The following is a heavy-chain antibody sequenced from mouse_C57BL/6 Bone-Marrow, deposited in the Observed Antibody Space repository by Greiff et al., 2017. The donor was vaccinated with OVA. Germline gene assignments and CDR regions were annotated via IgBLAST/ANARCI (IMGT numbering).Heavy chain of an antibody. CDR2: ISYSGST. D-gene: IGHD2-4*01. J-gene: IGHJ1*03. V-gene: IGHV3-1*01. CDR3: ARATIMITTRYFDV. CDR1: GYSITSGYD. Sequence: EVQLQESGPGMVKPSQSLSLTCTVTGYSITSGYDWHWIRHFPGNKLEWMGYISYSGSTNYNPSLKSRISITHDTSKNHFFLKLNSVTTEDTATYYCARATIMITTRYFDVWGTGTTVTVSS.